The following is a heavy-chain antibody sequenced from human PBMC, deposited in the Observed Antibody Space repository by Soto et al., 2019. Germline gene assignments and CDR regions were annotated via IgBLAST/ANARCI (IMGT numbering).Heavy chain of an antibody. V-gene: IGHV2-5*02. J-gene: IGHJ4*02. Sequence: QITLNESGPTQVKPRQTLTLTCTFSGFSLTTSGVGVGWIRQSPGKAPEWLALIYWDDDKRYSPSLKRSLTITKHPPKNQVVLTMADLDPADTATYYCAHRVLRTVFGLVTTTAIYFDFWGQGTPVAVSS. D-gene: IGHD3-3*01. CDR2: IYWDDDK. CDR1: GFSLTTSGVG. CDR3: AHRVLRTVFGLVTTTAIYFDF.